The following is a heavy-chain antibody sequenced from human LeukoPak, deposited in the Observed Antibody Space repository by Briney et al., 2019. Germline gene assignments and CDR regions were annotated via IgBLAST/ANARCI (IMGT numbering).Heavy chain of an antibody. CDR1: GFTFSDYY. CDR2: ISSSGSTI. V-gene: IGHV3-11*01. J-gene: IGHJ4*02. CDR3: AKEPTLTGIADY. Sequence: GGSLRLSCAASGFTFSDYYMSWIRQAPGEGLEWVSYISSSGSTIYYADSVKGRFTISRDNSKNALDLQMNSLRAEDTAVYYCAKEPTLTGIADYWGQGTLVTVSS. D-gene: IGHD4-17*01.